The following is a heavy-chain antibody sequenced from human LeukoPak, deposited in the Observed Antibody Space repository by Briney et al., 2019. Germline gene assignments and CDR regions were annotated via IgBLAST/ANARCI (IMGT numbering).Heavy chain of an antibody. Sequence: GASVKVSCNASGGTFSCYAFSWVRQAPGQGLEWMGGIIPIFGTANYAQKFQGRVTITADESTSTAYMELSSLRSEDTAVYYCARANRRFLEWSLDYWGQGTLVTVSS. CDR1: GGTFSCYA. CDR2: IIPIFGTA. V-gene: IGHV1-69*13. CDR3: ARANRRFLEWSLDY. J-gene: IGHJ4*02. D-gene: IGHD3-3*01.